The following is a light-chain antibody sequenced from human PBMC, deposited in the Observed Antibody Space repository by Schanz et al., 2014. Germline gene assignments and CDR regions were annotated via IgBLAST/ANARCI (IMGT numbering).Light chain of an antibody. CDR3: CSYAGSRTHVV. CDR2: EGI. V-gene: IGLV2-23*01. J-gene: IGLJ2*01. CDR1: SSDVGSYNL. Sequence: QSALTQPASVSGSPGQSITISCTGTSSDVGSYNLVSWYQQHPGKAPRLMIYEGIKRPSGISNRFSGSKSGNTASLTISGLQDEDEADYYCCSYAGSRTHVVFGGGTKLTVL.